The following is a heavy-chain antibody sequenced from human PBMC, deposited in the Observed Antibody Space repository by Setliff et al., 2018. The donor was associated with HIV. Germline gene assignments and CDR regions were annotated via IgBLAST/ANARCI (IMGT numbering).Heavy chain of an antibody. Sequence: SETLSLTCTVSGGSISRSSYFWTWIRQRPGQGLEWIGYIYYNGRVSYREKTYYSPSLKSRITISVDRSKNLFSLKLISVTAEDQGVYYCARVPVAGANWFDPWGLGTLVTVSS. J-gene: IGHJ5*02. CDR3: ARVPVAGANWFDP. CDR2: IYYNGRVSYREKT. D-gene: IGHD2-21*01. CDR1: GGSISRSSYF. V-gene: IGHV4-39*01.